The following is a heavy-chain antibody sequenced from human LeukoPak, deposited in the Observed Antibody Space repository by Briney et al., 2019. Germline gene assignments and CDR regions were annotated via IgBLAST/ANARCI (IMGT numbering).Heavy chain of an antibody. V-gene: IGHV4-59*12. CDR1: VVSISNYY. D-gene: IGHD3-16*01. J-gene: IGHJ4*02. CDR2: IYYSGST. Sequence: SETLSLTCTVSVVSISNYYWSWLRQPPGQGLEWIGYIYYSGSTTYNPSLKSRVTISVDTSKNQFSLNLSSVTAADTAVYYCASSLGDFDYWGQGALVTVSS. CDR3: ASSLGDFDY.